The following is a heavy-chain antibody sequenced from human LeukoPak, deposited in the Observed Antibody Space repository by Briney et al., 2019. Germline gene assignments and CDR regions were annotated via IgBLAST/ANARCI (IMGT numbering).Heavy chain of an antibody. CDR2: IYSGGST. V-gene: IGHV3-53*01. J-gene: IGHJ4*02. Sequence: GGSLRLSCAASGFTVSSNYMSWVRQAPGKGLEWASVIYSGGSTYYADSVKGRFTISRDNSKNTLYLQMNSLRAEDTAVYYCASAQRYYDFWSGSWDSYYFDYWGQGTLVTVSS. CDR1: GFTVSSNY. CDR3: ASAQRYYDFWSGSWDSYYFDY. D-gene: IGHD3-3*01.